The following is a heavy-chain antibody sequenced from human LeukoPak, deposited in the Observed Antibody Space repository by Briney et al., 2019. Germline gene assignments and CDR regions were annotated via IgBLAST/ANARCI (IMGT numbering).Heavy chain of an antibody. D-gene: IGHD1-26*01. Sequence: GGSLRLSCEASGFTFSSYAIRWVRQAPGTGLEWVSSIPGSGGSTYYADSVKGRFTISRDNSKNTLYLQMNSLTDEDTAVYYCAKKWGVGTTTLDYFDYWGQGTLVTVSS. CDR1: GFTFSSYA. CDR3: AKKWGVGTTTLDYFDY. V-gene: IGHV3-23*01. J-gene: IGHJ4*02. CDR2: IPGSGGST.